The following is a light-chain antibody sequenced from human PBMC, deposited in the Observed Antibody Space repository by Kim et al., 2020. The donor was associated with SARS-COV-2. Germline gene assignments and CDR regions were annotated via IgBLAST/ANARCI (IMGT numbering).Light chain of an antibody. V-gene: IGKV2-28*01. CDR2: LGS. J-gene: IGKJ3*01. CDR3: MQALQTPFT. CDR1: QSLLHSNGYNY. Sequence: DIVMTQSTLSLPVTPGEPASISCRSSQSLLHSNGYNYLDWYLQKAGQSPQLLIHLGSNRASGVPDRFSGSGSGTDFTLKISRVEAEDVGVYYCMQALQTPFTFGPGTKVDIK.